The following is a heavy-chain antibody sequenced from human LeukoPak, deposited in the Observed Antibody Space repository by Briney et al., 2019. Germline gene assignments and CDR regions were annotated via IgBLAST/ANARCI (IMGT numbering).Heavy chain of an antibody. CDR3: AKHLWAFNPTFDY. D-gene: IGHD3-3*02. V-gene: IGHV3-23*01. Sequence: GGSLRLSCAASGFTFSSYAMSWVRQAPGKGLERVSAISGSGGSTYYADSVKGRFTISRDSSKNTLYLQMNSLRAEDTAVYYCAKHLWAFNPTFDYWGQGTLVTVSS. CDR1: GFTFSSYA. CDR2: ISGSGGST. J-gene: IGHJ4*02.